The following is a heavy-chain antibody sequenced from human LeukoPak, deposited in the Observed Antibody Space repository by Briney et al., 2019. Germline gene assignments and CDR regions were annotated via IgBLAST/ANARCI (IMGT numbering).Heavy chain of an antibody. V-gene: IGHV3-48*04. CDR2: IHLSGTPT. CDR1: GFAFSIYR. J-gene: IGHJ3*02. CDR3: ARQPIEVGGAFDI. D-gene: IGHD3-16*01. Sequence: GGSLRLSCEASGFAFSIYRMNWVRQAPGKGLEWVSYIHLSGTPTHYADPVKGRFSISRDNVKNSLYLQMNSLRAEDTAVYYCARQPIEVGGAFDIWGQGTIVTVSS.